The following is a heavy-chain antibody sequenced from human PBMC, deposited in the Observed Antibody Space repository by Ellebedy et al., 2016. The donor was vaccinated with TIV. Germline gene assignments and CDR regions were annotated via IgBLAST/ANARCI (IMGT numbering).Heavy chain of an antibody. CDR1: GYMLSTYW. J-gene: IGHJ6*02. V-gene: IGHV5-51*01. CDR3: ARRMGRGVKGKFPLDV. D-gene: IGHD3-10*01. Sequence: GESLKISCEGSGYMLSTYWIAWVRQMPGKGLEWMGIIYPGDSDTTYSPSFRGQVTMSVDKSINTVYLQWNSLKASDTAMYYCARRMGRGVKGKFPLDVWGQGTTVIVSS. CDR2: IYPGDSDT.